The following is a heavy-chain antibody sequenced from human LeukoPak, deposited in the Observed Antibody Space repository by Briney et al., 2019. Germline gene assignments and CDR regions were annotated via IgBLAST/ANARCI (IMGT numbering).Heavy chain of an antibody. CDR3: TKDRRVPDY. D-gene: IGHD3-10*01. V-gene: IGHV3-30*02. CDR2: ILYDGSNK. J-gene: IGHJ4*02. Sequence: GGSLSLSCAPSGFTFSIHGMHWVRQPPGKGLEGVAYILYDGSNKYYADSVTGRLTISRVQSKNTLYLQMTSLRTEVTAVDFCTKDRRVPDYWGQGTLVTVSS. CDR1: GFTFSIHG.